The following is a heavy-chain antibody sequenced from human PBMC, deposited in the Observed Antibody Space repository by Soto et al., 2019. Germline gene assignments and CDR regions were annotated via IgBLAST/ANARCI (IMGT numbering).Heavy chain of an antibody. CDR1: GFTFSSYG. V-gene: IGHV3-33*01. D-gene: IGHD4-17*01. J-gene: IGHJ4*02. CDR3: AREPYGHYPTGFDY. Sequence: QVQLVEAGGGVVQPGRSLRLSCAASGFTFSSYGMHWVRQAPGKGLEWVAVIWYDVSNKYYEDSVKGRFTISRDNSKNTLYLQMHSLRAEDTAVYYCAREPYGHYPTGFDYWGQVTLVTDSS. CDR2: IWYDVSNK.